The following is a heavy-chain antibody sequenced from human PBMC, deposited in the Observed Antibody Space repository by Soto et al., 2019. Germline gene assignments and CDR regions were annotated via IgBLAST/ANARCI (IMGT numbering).Heavy chain of an antibody. J-gene: IGHJ6*02. Sequence: PGGSLRLSCAASGFTLSSYGMHWVRQAPGKGLEWVAVISYDGSNKYYADSVKGRFTISRDNSKNTLYLQMNSLRAEDTAVYYCAKGHPGIAVAATNNYYYGMDVWGQGTTVTVSS. CDR1: GFTLSSYG. CDR2: ISYDGSNK. D-gene: IGHD6-19*01. CDR3: AKGHPGIAVAATNNYYYGMDV. V-gene: IGHV3-30*18.